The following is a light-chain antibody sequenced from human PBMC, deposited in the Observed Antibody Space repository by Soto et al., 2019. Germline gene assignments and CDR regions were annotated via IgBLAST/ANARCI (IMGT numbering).Light chain of an antibody. CDR1: NSNLGAGYD. Sequence: QSVLTQPPSVSGVPGQRVTISCTGNNSNLGAGYDVHWYQQLPGAAPKLVVFGNRNRPSGVPERFSGSKSGTSASLAITGLQAEDEADYYCQAYDYSLTAFVSGGGTKVTVL. V-gene: IGLV1-40*01. J-gene: IGLJ3*02. CDR2: GNR. CDR3: QAYDYSLTAFV.